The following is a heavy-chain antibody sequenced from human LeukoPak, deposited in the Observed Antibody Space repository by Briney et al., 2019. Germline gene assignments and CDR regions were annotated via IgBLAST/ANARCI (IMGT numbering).Heavy chain of an antibody. V-gene: IGHV4-30-2*01. Sequence: PSQTLSLTCAASGGSISSGGYSWSWIRQPPGKGLEWIGYIYHSGSTYYNPSLKSRVTISVDRSKNQFSLKLSSVTAADTAVYYCARANYGSGSYAFDYWGQGTLVTVSS. D-gene: IGHD3-10*01. CDR3: ARANYGSGSYAFDY. CDR1: GGSISSGGYS. J-gene: IGHJ4*02. CDR2: IYHSGST.